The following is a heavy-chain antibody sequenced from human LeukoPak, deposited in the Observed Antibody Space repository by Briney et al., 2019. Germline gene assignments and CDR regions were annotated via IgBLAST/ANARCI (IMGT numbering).Heavy chain of an antibody. Sequence: GGSLRLSCAASGFTFSRYDLSWVRQAPGKGLEWVSSISGSVGNTYYADPMKGRFTISRDNSKNTLYLQMNSLRAEDTAVYYCAKDRSGDFYFDYWGQGTLVTVSS. CDR3: AKDRSGDFYFDY. J-gene: IGHJ4*02. D-gene: IGHD4-17*01. V-gene: IGHV3-23*01. CDR1: GFTFSRYD. CDR2: ISGSVGNT.